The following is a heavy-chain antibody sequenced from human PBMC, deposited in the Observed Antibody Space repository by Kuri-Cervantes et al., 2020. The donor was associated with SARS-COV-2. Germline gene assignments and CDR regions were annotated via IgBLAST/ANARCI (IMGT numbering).Heavy chain of an antibody. V-gene: IGHV1-69*06. CDR3: ARPYCTSSTCYDGTFDS. CDR2: IIPLFGTT. J-gene: IGHJ4*02. CDR1: GGTFSSYA. D-gene: IGHD2-2*01. Sequence: SVKVSCKASGGTFSSYAVTWVRQAPGRGLEWMGRIIPLFGTTIYAENFRGRVTLTADNSTNTAYMELSSLRSEDTAVYYCARPYCTSSTCYDGTFDSWGQGTLVTVSS.